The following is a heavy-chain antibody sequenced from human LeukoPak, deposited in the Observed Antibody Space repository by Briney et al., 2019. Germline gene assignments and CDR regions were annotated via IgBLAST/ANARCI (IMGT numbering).Heavy chain of an antibody. V-gene: IGHV3-30*03. Sequence: PGGSLRLSCEASGFTFSSNGMHWVRQAPGKGLEWVAVISHDGSNKYFADSVKGRFTISRDNSKNTLYLQMNSLRAEDTAVYYCARDRIVGATTPWDAFDIWGQGTMVTVSS. CDR2: ISHDGSNK. CDR1: GFTFSSNG. D-gene: IGHD1-26*01. J-gene: IGHJ3*02. CDR3: ARDRIVGATTPWDAFDI.